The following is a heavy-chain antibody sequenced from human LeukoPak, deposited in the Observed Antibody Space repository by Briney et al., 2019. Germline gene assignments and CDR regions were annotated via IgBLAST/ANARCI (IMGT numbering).Heavy chain of an antibody. V-gene: IGHV5-51*01. D-gene: IGHD3-3*01. J-gene: IGHJ5*02. CDR1: GYSFTNYW. CDR2: IFPGDSHT. Sequence: GESLKISGKGSGYSFTNYWIGWVRQIPGKGLGWMGIIFPGDSHTRYSPSFQGQVTMSAGKSISTAYLQWSSLRASDTAMYYCARSSVNWLDPWGQGTLVTVSS. CDR3: ARSSVNWLDP.